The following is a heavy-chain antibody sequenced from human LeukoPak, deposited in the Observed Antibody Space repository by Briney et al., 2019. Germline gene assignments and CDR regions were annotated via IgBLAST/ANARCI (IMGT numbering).Heavy chain of an antibody. D-gene: IGHD3-22*01. V-gene: IGHV4-4*08. CDR2: IYVNGIT. Sequence: SETLSLTCTVSGGSMFNYHWNWIRQPPGKGLEWIGYIYVNGITNYSPSLRSRGTISIATSKNQFSLRLTSVTAADTAMYYCARRAYYDSSGYHPTSGYFDLWGRGTLVSVSS. J-gene: IGHJ2*01. CDR3: ARRAYYDSSGYHPTSGYFDL. CDR1: GGSMFNYH.